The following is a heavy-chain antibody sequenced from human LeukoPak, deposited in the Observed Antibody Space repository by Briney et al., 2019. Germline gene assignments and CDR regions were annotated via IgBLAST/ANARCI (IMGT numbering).Heavy chain of an antibody. D-gene: IGHD2-8*02. CDR1: GFTFTNYY. Sequence: ASVNVSCKASGFTFTNYYMHWVRQAPGQGLEWMGLINPSGSSTNYAQKFRGRVTMTRDTSTTTVYMELSSLRSEDTAVYYCAREESGGYFDYGGQGTLVTVSS. CDR2: INPSGSST. CDR3: AREESGGYFDY. V-gene: IGHV1-46*01. J-gene: IGHJ4*02.